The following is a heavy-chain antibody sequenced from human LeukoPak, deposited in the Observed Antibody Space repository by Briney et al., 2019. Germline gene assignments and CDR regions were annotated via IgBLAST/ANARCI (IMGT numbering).Heavy chain of an antibody. V-gene: IGHV4-34*01. CDR1: GGSLSNYF. J-gene: IGHJ4*02. Sequence: PSETLSLTCAVYGGSLSNYFWNWIRQPPGKGLEWIAEIHHTGHINYNPSLKSRVTVSVDRSKNQFSLKLTSVTAADTAVYYCALFEVVVGSTQDFWGQGTLVTVSS. D-gene: IGHD2-15*01. CDR3: ALFEVVVGSTQDF. CDR2: IHHTGHI.